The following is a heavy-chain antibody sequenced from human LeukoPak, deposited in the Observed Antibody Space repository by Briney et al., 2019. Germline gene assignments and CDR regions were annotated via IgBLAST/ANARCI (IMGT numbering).Heavy chain of an antibody. CDR1: GYTFTGYY. CDR3: ARAPKDYGDYDGDAFDI. J-gene: IGHJ3*02. V-gene: IGHV1-2*02. Sequence: ASVKVSCKASGYTFTGYYMHWVRQAPGQGLEWMGWINPNSGGTNYAQKFQGRVTMTRDTSISTAYMELSRLRSDDTAVYYCARAPKDYGDYDGDAFDIWGQGTMVTVSS. CDR2: INPNSGGT. D-gene: IGHD4-17*01.